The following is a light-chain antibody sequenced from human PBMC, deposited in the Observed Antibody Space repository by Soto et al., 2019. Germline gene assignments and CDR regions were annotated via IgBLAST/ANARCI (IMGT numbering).Light chain of an antibody. Sequence: EIVMTQSPATLSVSPWERAIISCRASESFGSKVAWYQQKPGQAPRVLIYGASIRATGIPARFSGSGSGTAFTLTISSLQSEDFALYDCQHHDNWPLITFGQGTKVDIK. CDR1: ESFGSK. CDR2: GAS. J-gene: IGKJ1*01. V-gene: IGKV3-15*01. CDR3: QHHDNWPLIT.